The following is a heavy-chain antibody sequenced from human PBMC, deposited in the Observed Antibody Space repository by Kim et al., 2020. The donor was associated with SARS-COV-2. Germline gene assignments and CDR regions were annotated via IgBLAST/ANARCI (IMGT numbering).Heavy chain of an antibody. Sequence: SETLSLTCAVYGGSFSGYYWSWIRQPPGKGLEWIGEINHSGSTNYNPSLKSRVTISVDTSKNQFSLKLSSVTAADTAVYYCARLMVRGVIMGRAFDIWG. CDR1: GGSFSGYY. D-gene: IGHD3-10*01. V-gene: IGHV4-34*01. J-gene: IGHJ3*02. CDR2: INHSGST. CDR3: ARLMVRGVIMGRAFDI.